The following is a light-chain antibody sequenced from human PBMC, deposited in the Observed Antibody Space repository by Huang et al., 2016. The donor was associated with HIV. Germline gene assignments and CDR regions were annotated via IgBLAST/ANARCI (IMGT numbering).Light chain of an antibody. V-gene: IGKV3-15*01. Sequence: EIVTTQSPATLSVSPGDTASLSCRASQSVSSNLAWFQLKPGQAPRLLFYGPSIRATGVPARFSGSGSGTEFTLTISSLQSEDFAFYYCQQYNSWPWTFGQGTKVEIK. J-gene: IGKJ1*01. CDR1: QSVSSN. CDR3: QQYNSWPWT. CDR2: GPS.